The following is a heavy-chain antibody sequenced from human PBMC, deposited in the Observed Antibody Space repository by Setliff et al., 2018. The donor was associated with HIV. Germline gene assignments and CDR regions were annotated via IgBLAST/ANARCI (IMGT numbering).Heavy chain of an antibody. CDR1: NESMRNHY. Sequence: PSLTCTVSNESMRNHYWSWIRQSPGKGLEWLGTVYYSGNTQYSPSLKSRVTISIDKSKNQFSLRLTSMSAVDTAVYYCASTRLTGYCSGGNSWSWAFDIWGQGTMVTVSS. CDR2: VYYSGNT. J-gene: IGHJ3*02. V-gene: IGHV4-59*11. CDR3: ASTRLTGYCSGGNSWSWAFDI. D-gene: IGHD2-15*01.